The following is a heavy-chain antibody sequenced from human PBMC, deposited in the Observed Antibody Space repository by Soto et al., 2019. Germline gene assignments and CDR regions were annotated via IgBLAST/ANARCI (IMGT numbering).Heavy chain of an antibody. CDR1: GGSISSGGYY. V-gene: IGHV4-31*03. CDR3: ARGGTGDPNDAFDI. CDR2: IYYSGST. Sequence: QVQLQESGPGLVKPSQTLSLTCTVSGGSISSGGYYWSWIRQHPGKGLEWIGYIYYSGSTYYNPSLKCRVTISVDTSKNQFSVELSSVTAADTAVYYCARGGTGDPNDAFDIWGQGTMVTVSS. J-gene: IGHJ3*02. D-gene: IGHD4-17*01.